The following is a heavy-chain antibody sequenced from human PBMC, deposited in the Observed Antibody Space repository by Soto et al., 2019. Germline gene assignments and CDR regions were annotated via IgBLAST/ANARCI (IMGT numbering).Heavy chain of an antibody. J-gene: IGHJ5*02. CDR3: VRHNWFDP. Sequence: EVQLVESGGGLVKPGGSLRLSCAASGFTFSSYSMNWVRQAPGKGLEWVSSISSSSYIYYADSVKGRFTISRDNAKNSLYLQMNILRVEDSAVYYCVRHNWFDPWGQGTLVTVSS. CDR2: ISSSSYI. V-gene: IGHV3-21*01. CDR1: GFTFSSYS.